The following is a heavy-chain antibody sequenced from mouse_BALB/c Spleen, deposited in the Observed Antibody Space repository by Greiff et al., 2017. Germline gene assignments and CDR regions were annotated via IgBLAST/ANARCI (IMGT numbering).Heavy chain of an antibody. CDR2: ISNGGGST. CDR3: ARRGYGSSYWYFDV. D-gene: IGHD1-1*01. CDR1: GFTFSSYT. J-gene: IGHJ1*01. V-gene: IGHV5-12-2*01. Sequence: EVHLVESGGGLVQPGGSLKLSCAASGFTFSSYTMSWVRQTPEKRLEWVAYISNGGGSTYYPDTVKGRFTISRDNAKNTLYLQMSSLKSEDTAMYYYARRGYGSSYWYFDVWGAGTTVTVSS.